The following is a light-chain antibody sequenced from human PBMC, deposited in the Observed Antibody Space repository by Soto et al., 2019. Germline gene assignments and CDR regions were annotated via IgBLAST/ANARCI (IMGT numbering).Light chain of an antibody. CDR2: DVS. J-gene: IGLJ2*01. Sequence: QSALTQPASVSASPGQSITISCTETSSDIGAYNSVSWYQQHPGKAPQLMIYDVSYRPSGISSRFSGSKSGNTASLTISGLQADDDADYYCASYTSARIRVFGGGTKLTVL. CDR1: SSDIGAYNS. V-gene: IGLV2-14*01. CDR3: ASYTSARIRV.